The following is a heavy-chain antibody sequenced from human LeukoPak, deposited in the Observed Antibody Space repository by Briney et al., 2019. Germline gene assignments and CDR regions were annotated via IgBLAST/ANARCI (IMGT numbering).Heavy chain of an antibody. Sequence: GGSLRLSCAASGFTFSSYGMHWVRQAPGKGLEWVAVIWYDGSNKYYADSVKGRFTISRDNSKNTLYLQMNSLRAEDTAVYYCARDRRPYGDSGYFDYWAREPWSPSPQ. CDR1: GFTFSSYG. V-gene: IGHV3-33*01. CDR3: ARDRRPYGDSGYFDY. J-gene: IGHJ4*02. CDR2: IWYDGSNK. D-gene: IGHD4-17*01.